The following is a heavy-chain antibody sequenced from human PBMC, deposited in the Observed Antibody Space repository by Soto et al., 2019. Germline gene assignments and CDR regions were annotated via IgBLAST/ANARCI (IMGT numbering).Heavy chain of an antibody. CDR2: IYPGDSDT. D-gene: IGHD2-15*01. CDR3: ARHGGYCXGGSCLGGDYYYYGMDV. V-gene: IGHV5-51*01. Sequence: PGESLKISCKGSGYSFTIYWIGWVRQMPGKGLEWMGIIYPGDSDTRYSPSFQGQVTISADKSISTAYLQWSSLKASDTAMYYCARHGGYCXGGSCLGGDYYYYGMDVWGQGTTVTVSS. J-gene: IGHJ6*02. CDR1: GYSFTIYW.